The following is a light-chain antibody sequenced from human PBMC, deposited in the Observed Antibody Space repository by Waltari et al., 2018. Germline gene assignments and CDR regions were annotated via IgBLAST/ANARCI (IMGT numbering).Light chain of an antibody. Sequence: DIQMTQSPSSLSASVGDRVTITCRANQSITMYLNWYQQKAGKAPKLLIYAASILQSGVPSRFSGSGSGTDFTLTISNLQPEDFATYFCQQTYSSPRFGPGTKVDFK. CDR3: QQTYSSPR. CDR2: AAS. V-gene: IGKV1-39*01. CDR1: QSITMY. J-gene: IGKJ3*01.